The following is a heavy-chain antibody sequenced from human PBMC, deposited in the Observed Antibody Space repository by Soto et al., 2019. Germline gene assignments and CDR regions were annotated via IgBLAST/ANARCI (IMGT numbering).Heavy chain of an antibody. CDR2: ISGSGDST. Sequence: EVQVLESGGGLVQPGGSLRLSCAASEFTFSSYGMHWVRQAPGKGLEWVSGISGSGDSTYYADSVKGRFTISRDNSKNTLYLQMNSLRAEDTAVYYCAKEDYYYDRSGRKYYYYYYGMDVWGQGTTVTVSS. V-gene: IGHV3-23*01. J-gene: IGHJ6*02. D-gene: IGHD3-22*01. CDR1: EFTFSSYG. CDR3: AKEDYYYDRSGRKYYYYYYGMDV.